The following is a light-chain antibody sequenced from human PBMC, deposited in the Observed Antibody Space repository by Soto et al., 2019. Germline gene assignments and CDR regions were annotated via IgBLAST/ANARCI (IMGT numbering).Light chain of an antibody. CDR1: QTISSNY. CDR3: QLYGSSPKT. CDR2: GAS. Sequence: EIVLTQSPGTLSLSPGERATLSGRATQTISSNYLAWYRQKPGQAPKLLIHGASTRATGIPDRFSGSGSGTDFTLTISRLEPEDFAVYYCQLYGSSPKTFGQGTKVEF. J-gene: IGKJ1*01. V-gene: IGKV3-20*01.